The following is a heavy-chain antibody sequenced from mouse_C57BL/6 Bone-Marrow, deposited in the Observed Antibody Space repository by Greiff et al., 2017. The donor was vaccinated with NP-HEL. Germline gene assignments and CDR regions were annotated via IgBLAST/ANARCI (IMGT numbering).Heavy chain of an antibody. V-gene: IGHV1-7*01. Sequence: QVQLQQSGAELAKPGASVKLSCKASGYTFTSYWMHWVKQRPGQGLEWIGYINPSSGYTKYNQKFKDKATLTADKSSSTAYMQLSNLTYEDSAVYYCASLWCSYWYFDVWGTGTTVTVSS. CDR3: ASLWCSYWYFDV. CDR1: GYTFTSYW. J-gene: IGHJ1*03. D-gene: IGHD6-2*01. CDR2: INPSSGYT.